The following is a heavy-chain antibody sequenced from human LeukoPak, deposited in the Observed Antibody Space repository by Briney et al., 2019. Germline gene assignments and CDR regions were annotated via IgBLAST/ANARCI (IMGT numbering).Heavy chain of an antibody. D-gene: IGHD3-16*01. J-gene: IGHJ4*02. CDR1: GYTFTSYY. Sequence: ASVKVSCKASGYTFTSYYIHWVRQAPGQGLEWMGIINPSGGSTTYLQKVQGRVTMTRDTSTNTVYMELSSLRSEDTAMYYCARVAGGAVPFDYWGQGTLVTVSS. V-gene: IGHV1-46*01. CDR3: ARVAGGAVPFDY. CDR2: INPSGGST.